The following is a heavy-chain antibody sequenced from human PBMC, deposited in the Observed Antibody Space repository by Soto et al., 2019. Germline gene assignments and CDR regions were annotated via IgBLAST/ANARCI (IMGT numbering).Heavy chain of an antibody. CDR2: IYYSGST. J-gene: IGHJ4*02. V-gene: IGHV4-30-4*01. D-gene: IGHD3-22*01. CDR1: GGSISSGDYY. CDR3: ARACGSGYHYYFDY. Sequence: SETLSLTCTVSGGSISSGDYYWSWIRQPPGKGLEWIGYIYYSGSTYYNPSLKSRVTISVDTSKNQFSLKLSSVTAADTAVYYCARACGSGYHYYFDYWGQGTVVTVSS.